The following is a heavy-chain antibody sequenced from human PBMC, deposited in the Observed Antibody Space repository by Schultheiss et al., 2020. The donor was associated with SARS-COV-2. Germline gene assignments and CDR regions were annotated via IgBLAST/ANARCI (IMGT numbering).Heavy chain of an antibody. D-gene: IGHD6-19*01. CDR2: IYHSGST. J-gene: IGHJ6*02. V-gene: IGHV4-59*12. CDR3: ASTSSRYSSGWYGDYYYYGMDV. CDR1: GGSISSYY. Sequence: SETLSLTCTVSGGSISSYYWSWIRQPPGKGLEWIGSIYHSGSTNYNPSLKSRVTMSVDTSKNQFSLKLSSVTAADTAVYYCASTSSRYSSGWYGDYYYYGMDVWGQGTTVTVSS.